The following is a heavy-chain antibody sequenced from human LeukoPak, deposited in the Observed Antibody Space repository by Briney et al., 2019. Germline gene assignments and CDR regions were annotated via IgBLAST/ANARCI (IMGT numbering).Heavy chain of an antibody. CDR1: GGSFSGYQ. CDR2: INHSGVA. D-gene: IGHD3-22*01. CDR3: ARQAITMIVVVITSNWFDP. V-gene: IGHV4-34*01. J-gene: IGHJ5*02. Sequence: SETLSLTCAVYGGSFSGYQWSWVRQPPGKGLEWIGEINHSGVADYNPSLKSRVTISLDTSKNQFSLRLRSVTAADTAMYYCARQAITMIVVVITSNWFDPWGQGTLVTVSS.